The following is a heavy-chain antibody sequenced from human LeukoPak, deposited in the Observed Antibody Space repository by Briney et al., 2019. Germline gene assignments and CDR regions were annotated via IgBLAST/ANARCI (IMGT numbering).Heavy chain of an antibody. J-gene: IGHJ5*02. V-gene: IGHV4-39*01. CDR3: ARLAPSASPYNCFDP. CDR2: IYYSGNT. Sequence: SETLSLTCTVPGGSISRSTYSWGWIRQPPGKGLEWIGTIYYSGNTDYNPSLKSRVTISVDTSKNQFSLKLRFVTAADTAVYYCARLAPSASPYNCFDPWGQGTLVTVSS. CDR1: GGSISRSTYS. D-gene: IGHD3-16*01.